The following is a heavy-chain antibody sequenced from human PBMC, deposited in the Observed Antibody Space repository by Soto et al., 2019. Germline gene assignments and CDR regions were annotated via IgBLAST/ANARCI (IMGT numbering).Heavy chain of an antibody. Sequence: PGGSQRLSSAASGFTFRSYAMTWVRQAPGKGLEWVSSISGSGISTYYADSVKGRFTISRDNSKNTLYLQMNSLRAEDTAVYYCAKDGPLWFGELWNWFDPWGQGTLVTVSS. CDR3: AKDGPLWFGELWNWFDP. CDR2: ISGSGIST. D-gene: IGHD3-10*01. J-gene: IGHJ5*02. V-gene: IGHV3-23*01. CDR1: GFTFRSYA.